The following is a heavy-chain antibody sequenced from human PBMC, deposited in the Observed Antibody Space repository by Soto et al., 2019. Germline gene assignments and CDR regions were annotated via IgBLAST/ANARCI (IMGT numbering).Heavy chain of an antibody. J-gene: IGHJ6*02. CDR1: GYSIRSGYF. D-gene: IGHD6-6*01. Sequence: PSETLSLTCAVSGYSIRSGYFWSWIRQPPGKGLEWIGSMYHSGITYYNLSLKSRVTISVDTSKNQLSLKLSSATAADTAVYYCARSMYSTSAQLYYGMDVWGQGTTVTVSS. CDR3: ARSMYSTSAQLYYGMDV. V-gene: IGHV4-38-2*01. CDR2: MYHSGIT.